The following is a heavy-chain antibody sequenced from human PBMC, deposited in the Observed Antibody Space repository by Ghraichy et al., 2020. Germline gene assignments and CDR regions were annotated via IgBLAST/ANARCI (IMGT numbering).Heavy chain of an antibody. CDR3: GGNGPRARDAYTIAF. D-gene: IGHD5-24*01. J-gene: IGHJ4*02. V-gene: IGHV4-59*01. Sequence: SQTLSLTCTVSGGSINSFYWSWIRQSPGKGLEYIGYMYHSGATLYNPSLKSRVTMSVDTSKNHFSLTLTSVTAADTAVYFCGGNGPRARDAYTIAFWGQGTLVTVSS. CDR1: GGSINSFY. CDR2: MYHSGAT.